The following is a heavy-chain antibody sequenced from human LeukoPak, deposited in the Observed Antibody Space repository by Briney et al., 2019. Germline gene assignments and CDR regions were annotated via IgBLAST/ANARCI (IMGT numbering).Heavy chain of an antibody. J-gene: IGHJ3*01. V-gene: IGHV3-7*01. D-gene: IGHD2-21*01. Sequence: GGSLRLSCAASGYRFSNNWMSWVRQAPGKGLEWVANIKQDGSEKYSVDSVKGRFTISRDNAKSSLYLQMSSLRAEDTAIYYCARDRVGDSDAFDVWGQGTVVTVSS. CDR3: ARDRVGDSDAFDV. CDR1: GYRFSNNW. CDR2: IKQDGSEK.